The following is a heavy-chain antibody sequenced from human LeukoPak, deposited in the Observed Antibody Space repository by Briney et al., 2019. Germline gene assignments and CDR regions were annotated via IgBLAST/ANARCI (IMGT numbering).Heavy chain of an antibody. Sequence: GGSLRLSCAASGLTSSSYAMNWVRQAPGKGLEWVSAISGSGGSTYYADSVKGRFTISRDNSKNTLYLQMNSLRAEDTAVYYCAKDSVRIAVAGWFDYWGQGTLVTVSS. CDR2: ISGSGGST. D-gene: IGHD6-19*01. V-gene: IGHV3-23*01. J-gene: IGHJ4*02. CDR1: GLTSSSYA. CDR3: AKDSVRIAVAGWFDY.